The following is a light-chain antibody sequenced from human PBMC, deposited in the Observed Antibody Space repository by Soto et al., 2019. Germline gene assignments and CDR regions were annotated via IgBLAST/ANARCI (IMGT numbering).Light chain of an antibody. CDR1: NTDVGGYNY. J-gene: IGLJ3*02. V-gene: IGLV2-14*01. Sequence: QSVLTQPASVSGSPGQSITISCTGTNTDVGGYNYVSWYQQHPGKVPKLMIFEVSYRPSGVSNRFSGSKSGDTASLTISGLRAEDEADYYCSSFTSINTLVFGGGTKLTVL. CDR3: SSFTSINTLV. CDR2: EVS.